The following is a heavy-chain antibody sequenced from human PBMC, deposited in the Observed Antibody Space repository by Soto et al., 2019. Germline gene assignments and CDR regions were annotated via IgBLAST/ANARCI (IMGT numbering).Heavy chain of an antibody. V-gene: IGHV3-7*01. D-gene: IGHD2-15*01. Sequence: ETLSLTCAVSGDSISSGGYSWSWIRQPPGKGLEWVANIKQDGSEKYYVDSVKGRFTISRDNAKNSLYLQMNSLRAEDTAVYYCARVLGTSHFCSGGSCPAYSFDYWGKGPLVSVS. CDR2: IKQDGSEK. J-gene: IGHJ4*02. CDR3: ARVLGTSHFCSGGSCPAYSFDY. CDR1: GDSISSGGYS.